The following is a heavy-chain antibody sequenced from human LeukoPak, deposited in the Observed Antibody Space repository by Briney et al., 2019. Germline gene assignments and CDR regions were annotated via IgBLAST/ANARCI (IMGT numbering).Heavy chain of an antibody. CDR1: GYTFTGYY. Sequence: GASVKVSCKASGYTFTGYYMHWVRQAPGQGLEWMGRINPNSGGTNYAQKFQGRVTMTRDTSISTAYMELSRLRSDDTAVYYCARSTATQYDFWSGYSYFDYWGQGTLVTVSS. CDR3: ARSTATQYDFWSGYSYFDY. CDR2: INPNSGGT. J-gene: IGHJ4*02. D-gene: IGHD3-3*01. V-gene: IGHV1-2*06.